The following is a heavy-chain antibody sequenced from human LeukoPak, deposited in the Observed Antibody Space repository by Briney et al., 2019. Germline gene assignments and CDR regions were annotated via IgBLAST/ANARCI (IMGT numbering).Heavy chain of an antibody. CDR2: INHSGST. J-gene: IGHJ6*03. CDR1: GGSFSGYY. CDR3: ASLIAAADYYYMDV. D-gene: IGHD6-13*01. Sequence: SETLSLTCAVYGGSFSGYYWSWVRQPPGKGLEWIGEINHSGSTNYNPSLKSRVTITVDTSKTLFSLKLSSVTAADTAVYYCASLIAAADYYYMDVWGKGTTVTVSS. V-gene: IGHV4-34*01.